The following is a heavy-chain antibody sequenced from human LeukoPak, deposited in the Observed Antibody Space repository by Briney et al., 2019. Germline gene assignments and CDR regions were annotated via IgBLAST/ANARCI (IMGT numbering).Heavy chain of an antibody. J-gene: IGHJ4*02. D-gene: IGHD4-17*01. Sequence: SETLSLTCAVYGGSFSVYYWSWIRQPPGKGLEWIGEINHSGSTNYNPSLKSRVTISVDTSKNQFSLKLSSVTAADTAVYYCARGIKETTVTTRPLDYWGQGTLVTVSS. CDR2: INHSGST. V-gene: IGHV4-34*01. CDR3: ARGIKETTVTTRPLDY. CDR1: GGSFSVYY.